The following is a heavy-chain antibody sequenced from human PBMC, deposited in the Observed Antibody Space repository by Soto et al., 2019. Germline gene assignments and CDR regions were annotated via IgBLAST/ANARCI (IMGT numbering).Heavy chain of an antibody. V-gene: IGHV3-33*01. CDR3: ARADSSSWYIDY. J-gene: IGHJ4*02. Sequence: QVQLVESGGGVVQPGRSLRLSCAASGFTFSSYGMHWVRQAPGKGLEWVAVIWYDGSNKYYADSVKGRFTISRDNSKNTLYLQMHSLRAEDTAVYYCARADSSSWYIDYWGQGTLATVSS. CDR2: IWYDGSNK. CDR1: GFTFSSYG. D-gene: IGHD6-13*01.